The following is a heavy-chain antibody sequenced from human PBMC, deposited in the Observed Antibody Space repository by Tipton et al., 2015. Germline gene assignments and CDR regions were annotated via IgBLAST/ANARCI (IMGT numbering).Heavy chain of an antibody. V-gene: IGHV4-59*01. CDR3: SRDRVAGNTGHAFDV. D-gene: IGHD6-19*01. Sequence: TLSLTCAVYGGSFSGYFWTWIRQPPGKGLEWIGHIYYSGNTNYNPSLKSRVSISVDTSKTQFSLRLTSVTAADTAVYYCSRDRVAGNTGHAFDVWGQGTMVTVSS. CDR1: GGSFSGYF. CDR2: IYYSGNT. J-gene: IGHJ3*01.